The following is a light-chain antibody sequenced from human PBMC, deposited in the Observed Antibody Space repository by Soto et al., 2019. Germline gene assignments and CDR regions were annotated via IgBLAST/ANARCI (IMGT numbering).Light chain of an antibody. Sequence: AIQLTQSPSSLSASVGDRVTITCRASQAIRTALGWYQQRPGKVPKLLIYDVSSLQSGVPSRFSGSGSGTDFTLTISSLQPEDFATYYCQQANSFPLTFGGGTKVDIK. CDR1: QAIRTA. J-gene: IGKJ4*01. CDR2: DVS. CDR3: QQANSFPLT. V-gene: IGKV1-13*02.